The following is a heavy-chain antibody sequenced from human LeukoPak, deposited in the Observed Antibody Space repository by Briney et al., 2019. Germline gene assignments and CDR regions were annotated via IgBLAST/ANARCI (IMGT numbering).Heavy chain of an antibody. CDR1: GASFSAYY. CDR3: ARGLYDFWSGFFDY. CDR2: IYYSGST. Sequence: SETLSLTCAVYGASFSAYYWSWIRQPPGKGLEWIGYIYYSGSTNYNPSLKSRVTISVDTSKNQFSLKLSSVTAADTAVYYCARGLYDFWSGFFDYWGQGTLVTVSS. D-gene: IGHD3-3*01. J-gene: IGHJ4*02. V-gene: IGHV4-59*01.